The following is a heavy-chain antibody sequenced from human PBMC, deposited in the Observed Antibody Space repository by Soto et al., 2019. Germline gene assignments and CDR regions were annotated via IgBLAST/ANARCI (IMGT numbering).Heavy chain of an antibody. Sequence: GGSLRLSCAASGFTFSSYAMSWVRQAPGKGLEWVSAISGSGGSTYYADSVKGWFTISRDNSKNTLYLQMNSLRAEDTAVYYCAKSYYDFWSGYPIYYIDVWGKGTTVTVSS. J-gene: IGHJ6*03. D-gene: IGHD3-3*01. CDR1: GFTFSSYA. CDR3: AKSYYDFWSGYPIYYIDV. CDR2: ISGSGGST. V-gene: IGHV3-23*01.